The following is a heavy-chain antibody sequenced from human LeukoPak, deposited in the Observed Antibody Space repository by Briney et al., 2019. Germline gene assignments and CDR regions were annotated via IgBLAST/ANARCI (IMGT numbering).Heavy chain of an antibody. CDR2: ISGSGGSI. CDR3: AKSILMTTVTTYYFDY. D-gene: IGHD4-17*01. J-gene: IGHJ4*02. Sequence: GGSLRLSCAASGFTFSSYAMSLVRQAPGKGLEWVSTISGSGGSIYYADSVKGRFTISRDNSKNTLYLQMNSLRAEDTAVYYCAKSILMTTVTTYYFDYWGQGTLVTVSS. CDR1: GFTFSSYA. V-gene: IGHV3-23*01.